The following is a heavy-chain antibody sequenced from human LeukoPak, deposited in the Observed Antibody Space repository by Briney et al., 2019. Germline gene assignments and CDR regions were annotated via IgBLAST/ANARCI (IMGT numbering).Heavy chain of an antibody. CDR2: IYNSGTT. Sequence: PGGSLRLSCVASGFTVSSNYMSWVRQAPGKGLEWVSVIYNSGTTYYADSVKGRFTISRDNSKNTLYLQMNSLRAEDTAVYYCARSTPPIGGSTYYFDYWGQGTLVTVSS. CDR3: ARSTPPIGGSTYYFDY. V-gene: IGHV3-53*01. D-gene: IGHD3-3*01. CDR1: GFTVSSNY. J-gene: IGHJ4*02.